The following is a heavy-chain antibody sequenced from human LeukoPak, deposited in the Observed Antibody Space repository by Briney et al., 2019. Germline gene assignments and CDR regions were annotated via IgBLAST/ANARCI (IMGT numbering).Heavy chain of an antibody. V-gene: IGHV1-69*05. CDR2: IIPIFGTA. CDR1: GGTFSSYA. CDR3: ARAGDIVVVPAANWFDP. D-gene: IGHD2-2*01. Sequence: SVKVSCKASGGTFSSYAISWVRQAPGQGLEWMGGIIPIFGTANYAQKFQGRVTITTDESTSTAYMELSSLRSEDTAVYYCARAGDIVVVPAANWFDPWGQGTLATVSS. J-gene: IGHJ5*02.